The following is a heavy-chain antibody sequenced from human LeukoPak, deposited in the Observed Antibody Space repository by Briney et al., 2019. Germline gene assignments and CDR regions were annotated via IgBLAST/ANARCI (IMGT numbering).Heavy chain of an antibody. Sequence: GGSLRLSCAASGFTFSSYGMHWVRQAPGKGLEWVSATSGSGGSTFYADSVKGRFTISRDNSKNTLYLQMNSLRAEDTAVYYCASGYSSGWPFVYWGQGTLVTVSS. D-gene: IGHD6-19*01. CDR2: TSGSGGST. J-gene: IGHJ4*02. V-gene: IGHV3-23*01. CDR1: GFTFSSYG. CDR3: ASGYSSGWPFVY.